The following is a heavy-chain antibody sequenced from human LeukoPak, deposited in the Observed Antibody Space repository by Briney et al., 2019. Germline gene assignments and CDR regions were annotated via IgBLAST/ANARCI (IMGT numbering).Heavy chain of an antibody. J-gene: IGHJ4*02. CDR3: ARDVV. CDR2: IYSGGST. D-gene: IGHD2-2*01. Sequence: PGGSLRLSCAASGFTVSSNYMSWLRQAPGKGLEWVSIIYSGGSTYYADSVHGRFTISRDNSKNTLYLQMTSLRADDTAVYYCARDVVWGQGTLVTVSS. CDR1: GFTVSSNY. V-gene: IGHV3-53*01.